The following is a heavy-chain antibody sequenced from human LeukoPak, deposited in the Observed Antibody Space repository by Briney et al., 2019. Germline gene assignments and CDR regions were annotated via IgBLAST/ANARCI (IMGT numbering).Heavy chain of an antibody. CDR2: INAGNGDT. Sequence: ASVKVSCKASGYTFTNYAVNWLRQAPGQRLEWMGWINAGNGDTKFSQNYQARVTITRDASASTAYMELSSLTSEDTAVYFCARGLWSAHRREYYFDSWGQGTLVTVSP. J-gene: IGHJ4*02. CDR1: GYTFTNYA. D-gene: IGHD3-3*01. CDR3: ARGLWSAHRREYYFDS. V-gene: IGHV1-3*01.